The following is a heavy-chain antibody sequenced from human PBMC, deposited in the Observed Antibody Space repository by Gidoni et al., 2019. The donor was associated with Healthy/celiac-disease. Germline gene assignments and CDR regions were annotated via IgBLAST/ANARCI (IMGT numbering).Heavy chain of an antibody. CDR3: ARVGHYYDSSGYTNGYYYYGMDV. J-gene: IGHJ6*02. CDR2: IWYDGSTK. D-gene: IGHD3-22*01. CDR1: GVTFSSYG. Sequence: QVQLVESGGGVVQPGRSLRLSCAASGVTFSSYGMHWVRQAPGKGLGWVAVIWYDGSTKYYADSVKGRFTISRDNSKNTLYLQMNSLRAEDTAVYYCARVGHYYDSSGYTNGYYYYGMDVWGQGTTVTVSS. V-gene: IGHV3-33*08.